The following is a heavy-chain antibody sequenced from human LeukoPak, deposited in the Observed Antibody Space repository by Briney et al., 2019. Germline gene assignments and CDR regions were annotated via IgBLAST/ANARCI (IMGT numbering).Heavy chain of an antibody. V-gene: IGHV1-2*02. CDR3: ARSHSGSYYFDY. J-gene: IGHJ4*02. CDR1: GYTFTGYY. D-gene: IGHD1-26*01. Sequence: ASVNVSCKASGYTFTGYYMHWVGQAPGQALEWMGWINPNSGGTNYAQKFQGRVTMTRDTSISTAYMELSRLRSDDTAVFYCARSHSGSYYFDYWGQGTLVTVSS. CDR2: INPNSGGT.